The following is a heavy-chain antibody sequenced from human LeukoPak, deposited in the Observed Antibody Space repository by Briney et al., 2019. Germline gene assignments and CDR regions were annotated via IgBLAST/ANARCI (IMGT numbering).Heavy chain of an antibody. V-gene: IGHV1-2*02. CDR2: INPNSSGT. Sequence: APGKPSCKASGSTFTTSGISWVRQAPGHRLEWRGWINPNSSGTNYAQKFQGRVTMTRDTSISTANMELSRLRSDDTAVYYCARAGYWGGGICYGHNWFDPWGQGTLVTVSS. D-gene: IGHD2-15*01. CDR3: ARAGYWGGGICYGHNWFDP. J-gene: IGHJ5*02. CDR1: GSTFTTSG.